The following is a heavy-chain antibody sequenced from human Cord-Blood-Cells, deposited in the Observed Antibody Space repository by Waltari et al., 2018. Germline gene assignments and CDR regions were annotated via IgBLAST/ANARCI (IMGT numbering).Heavy chain of an antibody. CDR3: ARFNFWSDYRFSAFDY. J-gene: IGHJ4*02. D-gene: IGHD3-3*01. V-gene: IGHV3-53*01. CDR1: GFTVSRNY. Sequence: EVQLVESGGGLIQPGGSLRLSCAASGFTVSRNYISWVRQAPGKGLEWVLVIYGGGSTYYAYSVKGRFTIPRDNSKTTLYLQMNILRAEDTAVYYCARFNFWSDYRFSAFDYRGQGTLVTVSS. CDR2: IYGGGST.